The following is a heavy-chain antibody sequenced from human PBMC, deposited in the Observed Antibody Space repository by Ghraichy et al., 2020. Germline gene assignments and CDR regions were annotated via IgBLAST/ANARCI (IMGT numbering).Heavy chain of an antibody. V-gene: IGHV4-59*01. CDR2: IYYSGST. J-gene: IGHJ5*02. D-gene: IGHD3-9*01. CDR1: GGSISSYY. CDR3: ARGILTGYYLGSVDP. Sequence: GSLRLSCTVSGGSISSYYWSWIRQPPGKGLEWIGYIYYSGSTNYNPSLKSRVTISVDTSKNQFSLKLSSVTAADTAGYYCARGILTGYYLGSVDPWGQGTLVTVSS.